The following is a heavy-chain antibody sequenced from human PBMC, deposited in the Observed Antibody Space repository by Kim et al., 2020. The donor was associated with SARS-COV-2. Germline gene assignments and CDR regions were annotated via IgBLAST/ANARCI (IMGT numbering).Heavy chain of an antibody. CDR3: ARSVNREERQANDFWSGYYTGIGYYYGMDV. J-gene: IGHJ6*02. Sequence: ASVKVSCKASGYTFTGYYMHWVRQAPGQGLEWMGRINPNSGGTNYAQKFQGRVTMTRDTSISTAYMELSRLRSDDTAVYYCARSVNREERQANDFWSGYYTGIGYYYGMDVWGQGTTVTVSS. CDR2: INPNSGGT. CDR1: GYTFTGYY. D-gene: IGHD3-3*01. V-gene: IGHV1-2*06.